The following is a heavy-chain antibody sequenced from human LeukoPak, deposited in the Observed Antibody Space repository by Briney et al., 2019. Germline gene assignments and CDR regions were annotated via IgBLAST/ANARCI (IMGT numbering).Heavy chain of an antibody. CDR2: INHSGST. D-gene: IGHD1-26*01. J-gene: IGHJ4*02. CDR1: GGSFGGYY. V-gene: IGHV4-34*01. Sequence: SETLSLTCAVYGGSFGGYYWSWIRQPPGKGLEWIGEINHSGSTNYNPSLKSRVTISVDTSKNQFSLKLSSVTAADTAVYYCAREGIVGAYYFDYWGQGTLVTVSS. CDR3: AREGIVGAYYFDY.